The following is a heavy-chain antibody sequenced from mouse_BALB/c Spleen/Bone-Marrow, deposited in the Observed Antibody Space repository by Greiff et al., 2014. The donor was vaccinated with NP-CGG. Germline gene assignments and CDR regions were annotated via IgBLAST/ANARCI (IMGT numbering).Heavy chain of an antibody. Sequence: DLVKPGASVKLSCKASGYTFTSYWINWIKQRPGQGLEWIGRIPPGSGITYYNEMFKGKATLTVDTSSTTAYIQLSSLSSEDSAVYFCARGSYYYGSSSSWFAYWGQGTLVTVSA. CDR2: IPPGSGIT. CDR3: ARGSYYYGSSSSWFAY. CDR1: GYTFTSYW. J-gene: IGHJ3*01. D-gene: IGHD1-1*01. V-gene: IGHV1S41*01.